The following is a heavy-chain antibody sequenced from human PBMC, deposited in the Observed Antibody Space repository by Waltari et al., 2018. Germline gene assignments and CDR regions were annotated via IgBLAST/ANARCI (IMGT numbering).Heavy chain of an antibody. CDR1: GGSITSNRPY. V-gene: IGHV4-39*01. Sequence: LQLQESGPGLVKPSETLSLPCAVSGGSITSNRPYWGWIRQPPGQGLEWIGTISYTGATYSSPSLKSRVTISRDTSKNQLSLTLGSVTAADTALYYCATYIGASVGTAAFDVWGQGTMVTVSS. D-gene: IGHD5-12*01. J-gene: IGHJ3*01. CDR3: ATYIGASVGTAAFDV. CDR2: ISYTGAT.